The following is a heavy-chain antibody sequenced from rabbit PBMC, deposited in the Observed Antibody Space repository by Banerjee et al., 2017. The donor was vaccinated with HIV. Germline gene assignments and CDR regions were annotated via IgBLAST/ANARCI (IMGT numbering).Heavy chain of an antibody. Sequence: QEQLEESGGDLVKPEGSLTLTCTASGFSFSSSYLMCWVRQAPGKGLEWIGCINIGDGNTYYASWAKGRFTISKTSSTTMTLQMTSLTAADTATYFCARDYSGGAYADLWGPGTLVTVS. CDR1: GFSFSSSYL. V-gene: IGHV1S45*01. D-gene: IGHD6-1*01. CDR3: ARDYSGGAYADL. CDR2: INIGDGNT. J-gene: IGHJ4*01.